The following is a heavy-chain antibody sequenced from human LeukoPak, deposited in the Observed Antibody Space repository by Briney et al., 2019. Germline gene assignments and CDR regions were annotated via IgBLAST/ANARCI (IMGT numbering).Heavy chain of an antibody. CDR3: ATLDY. D-gene: IGHD2/OR15-2a*01. J-gene: IGHJ4*02. CDR2: IYSGDNT. Sequence: GGSLRLSCAASGFTVSSNYISWVRQAPGKGLEWVSVIYSGDNTNYADSVKGRFTISRDNSKNTLHLQMNSLRAEDTAVYYCATLDYWGQGTLVAVSS. CDR1: GFTVSSNY. V-gene: IGHV3-66*01.